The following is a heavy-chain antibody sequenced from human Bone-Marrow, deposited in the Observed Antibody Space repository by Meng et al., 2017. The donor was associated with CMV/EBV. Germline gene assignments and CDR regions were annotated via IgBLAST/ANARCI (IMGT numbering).Heavy chain of an antibody. Sequence: GGSLRLSCAASEFTFSTYTMNWVRQAPGEGLEWVSSITSSSTYIFYAGSVKGRFTISRDNAKNSLSLQMDSLRAEDTAVYYCARITDYNSYRPSYYYGMDVWGQGTTVTVYS. J-gene: IGHJ6*02. V-gene: IGHV3-21*01. CDR2: ITSSSTYI. D-gene: IGHD6-6*01. CDR1: EFTFSTYT. CDR3: ARITDYNSYRPSYYYGMDV.